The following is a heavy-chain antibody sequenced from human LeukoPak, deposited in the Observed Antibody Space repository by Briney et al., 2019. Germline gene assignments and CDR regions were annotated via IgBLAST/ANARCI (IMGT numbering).Heavy chain of an antibody. CDR3: TRVRVYSSGWYFDY. CDR2: IRSNTYGGTT. Sequence: GGSLRLSCTASGFTLSNYAMSWVRQAPGKGLEWVGFIRSNTYGGTTHYAASVRGTFTISRDDSKSVAYLQMNSLKTEDTAVYYCTRVRVYSSGWYFDYWGQGTLVTVSS. V-gene: IGHV3-49*04. D-gene: IGHD6-19*01. CDR1: GFTLSNYA. J-gene: IGHJ4*02.